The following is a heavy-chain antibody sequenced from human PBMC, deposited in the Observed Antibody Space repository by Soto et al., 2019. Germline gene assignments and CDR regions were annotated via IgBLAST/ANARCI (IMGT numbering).Heavy chain of an antibody. CDR1: GGTFSNYP. J-gene: IGHJ2*01. D-gene: IGHD5-12*01. V-gene: IGHV1-69*12. CDR2: IIPIFGTV. Sequence: QVQLVQSGAEVKKPGSSVKVSCKASGGTFSNYPISWVRQAPGQGLEWMGGIIPIFGTVNYAQKFQGRVTIXADESXXTAYMELSSLRSEDTAVYYCARGNHRWLQLWYFDLWGRGTLVTVSS. CDR3: ARGNHRWLQLWYFDL.